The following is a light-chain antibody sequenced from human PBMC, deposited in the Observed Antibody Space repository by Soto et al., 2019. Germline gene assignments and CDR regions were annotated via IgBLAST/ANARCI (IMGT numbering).Light chain of an antibody. CDR3: QKYGSSLST. Sequence: EIVLTQSPGTLSLSPGEGATLSCRASQSVSSRYLAWYQQKTGQAPRILIYGKSTRATGIPDRLSGSGYGTDLNLSINRLEPEDFAVYYCQKYGSSLSTFGQGTKVDIK. CDR1: QSVSSRY. J-gene: IGKJ1*01. V-gene: IGKV3-20*01. CDR2: GKS.